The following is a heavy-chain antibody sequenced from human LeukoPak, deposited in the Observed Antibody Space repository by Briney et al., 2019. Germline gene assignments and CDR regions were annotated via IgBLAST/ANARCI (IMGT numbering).Heavy chain of an antibody. V-gene: IGHV3-43D*03. CDR2: ISWDGGST. Sequence: GGSLRLSCADSGFTFDDYAMHWVRQAPGKGLEWVSLISWDGGSTYYADSVKGRFTISRDNSKNSLYLQMNSLRAEDTALYYCAKPLDPFYGGNSYAFDIWGQGTMVTVSS. J-gene: IGHJ3*02. CDR3: AKPLDPFYGGNSYAFDI. D-gene: IGHD4-23*01. CDR1: GFTFDDYA.